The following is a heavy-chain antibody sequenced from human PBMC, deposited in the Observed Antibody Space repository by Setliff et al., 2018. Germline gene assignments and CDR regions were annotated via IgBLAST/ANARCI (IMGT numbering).Heavy chain of an antibody. J-gene: IGHJ5*02. Sequence: SETLSLTCTVSGDFIRDYYWNWIRQSPGKGLEWIGYIYYRGTTNYNPSLKSRVTISIDMSKNQFSLKLSSATAADTAVYFCAAVGIDAGGGWFDPWGHGIPVTVSS. CDR2: IYYRGTT. CDR1: GDFIRDYY. CDR3: AAVGIDAGGGWFDP. V-gene: IGHV4-59*01. D-gene: IGHD1-26*01.